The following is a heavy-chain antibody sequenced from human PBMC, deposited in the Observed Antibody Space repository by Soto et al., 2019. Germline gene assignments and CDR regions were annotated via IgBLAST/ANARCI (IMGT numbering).Heavy chain of an antibody. CDR1: GGSISSYY. CDR3: ARDTSFSGYYYYYMDV. J-gene: IGHJ6*03. V-gene: IGHV4-59*01. Sequence: PSETLSLTCTVSGGSISSYYWSWIRQPPGKGLEWIGYIYYSGSTNYNPSLKSRVTISVDTSKNQFSLKLSSVTAADTAVYYCARDTSFSGYYYYYMDVWGKGTTVTVSS. CDR2: IYYSGST. D-gene: IGHD2-2*01.